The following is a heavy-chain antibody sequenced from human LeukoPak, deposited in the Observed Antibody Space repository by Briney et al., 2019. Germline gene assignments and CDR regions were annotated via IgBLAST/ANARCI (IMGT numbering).Heavy chain of an antibody. V-gene: IGHV3-30*02. Sequence: PGGSLRLSCAASGFSFSRYGMHWVRQAPGKGLEWVAYIQYDRSNEQYANSVKGRFSISRDSSKNTLYLQMNSLRAEDTAVYYCAKDRCSNGIGCFYYYMDVWGKGTTVTISS. J-gene: IGHJ6*03. D-gene: IGHD2-8*01. CDR3: AKDRCSNGIGCFYYYMDV. CDR1: GFSFSRYG. CDR2: IQYDRSNE.